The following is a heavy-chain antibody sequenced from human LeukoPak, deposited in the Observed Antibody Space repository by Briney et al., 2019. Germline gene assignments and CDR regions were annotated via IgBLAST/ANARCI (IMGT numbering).Heavy chain of an antibody. D-gene: IGHD2-2*01. CDR2: IYSSGTT. Sequence: PSETLSLTCTGSGGSISSNSYYWGWLRQPPGKGLELIGIIYSSGTTYYNASLKSRVTISVDPSKNQFSLKLSSVTAADTAVYDCARPKSSTSYNWFDPWGQGTLVTVSS. J-gene: IGHJ5*02. V-gene: IGHV4-39*01. CDR3: ARPKSSTSYNWFDP. CDR1: GGSISSNSYY.